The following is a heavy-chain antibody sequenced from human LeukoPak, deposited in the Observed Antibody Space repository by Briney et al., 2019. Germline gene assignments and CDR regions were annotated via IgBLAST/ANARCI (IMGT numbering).Heavy chain of an antibody. D-gene: IGHD2-2*01. CDR2: ISGSGGST. Sequence: QPGGSLRLSCAASGFTFSSYAMSWVRQAPGKGLEWVSAISGSGGSTYYADSVKGRFTISRDNSKNTVYLQMNSLRAEDTAVYYCAKGGYCSSTSCYLGAFDIWGQGTMVTVSS. CDR1: GFTFSSYA. J-gene: IGHJ3*02. CDR3: AKGGYCSSTSCYLGAFDI. V-gene: IGHV3-23*01.